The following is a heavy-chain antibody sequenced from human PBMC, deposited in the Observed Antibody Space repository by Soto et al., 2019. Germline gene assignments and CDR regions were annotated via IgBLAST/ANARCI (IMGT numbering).Heavy chain of an antibody. V-gene: IGHV5-10-1*01. D-gene: IGHD5-18*01. CDR3: ARTSKQSRGYSYGHGGMDV. Sequence: EVQLVQSGAEVKKPGESLRISCTGSGYSFTSYWIDWVRQRPGKGLEWMGRVDPSDSYTNYSPSCQGHVTIPADKSNSTAHLQWGSLKASDTARYYCARTSKQSRGYSYGHGGMDVWGQGTTVTVSS. CDR1: GYSFTSYW. CDR2: VDPSDSYT. J-gene: IGHJ6*02.